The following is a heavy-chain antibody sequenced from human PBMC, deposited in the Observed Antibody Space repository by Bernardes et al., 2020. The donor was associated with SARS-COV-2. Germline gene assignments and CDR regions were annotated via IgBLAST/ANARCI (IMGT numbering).Heavy chain of an antibody. D-gene: IGHD2-21*01. CDR2: INREGSVT. CDR1: GFTFSNYW. J-gene: IGHJ6*04. CDR3: TGAPDCGGYSCDGLPYYGLGV. Sequence: GGSLRLSCAASGFTFSNYWMHWVRLAPGTGLVWVSRINREGSVTSYADSVKGRFTISRDNAKNTVYLQMNSLRAEDTAVYYCTGAPDCGGYSCDGLPYYGLGVWGKGTTVTASS. V-gene: IGHV3-74*01.